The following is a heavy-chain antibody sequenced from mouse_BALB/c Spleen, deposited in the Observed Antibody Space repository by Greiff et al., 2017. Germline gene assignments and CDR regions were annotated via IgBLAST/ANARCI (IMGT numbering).Heavy chain of an antibody. J-gene: IGHJ3*01. CDR3: ARGGYDGSSFAY. V-gene: IGHV1-80*01. CDR2: IYPGDGDT. D-gene: IGHD2-14*01. Sequence: VQLVESGAELVRPGSSVKISCKASGYAFSSYWMNWVKQRPGQGLEWIGQIYPGDGDTNYNGKFKGKATLTADKSSSTAYMQRSSLTSEDSAVYFGARGGYDGSSFAYWGQGTLVTVAA. CDR1: GYAFSSYW.